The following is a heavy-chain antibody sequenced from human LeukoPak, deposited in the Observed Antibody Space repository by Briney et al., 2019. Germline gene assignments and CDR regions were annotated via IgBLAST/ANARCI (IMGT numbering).Heavy chain of an antibody. D-gene: IGHD6-19*01. CDR3: ARDPNHPGYSSGWYY. J-gene: IGHJ4*02. Sequence: PGGSLRLSCAASGFTFSSYSMNWVRQAPGKGLEWVSYLSHGDNAVYYADSVRGRFTISRDNAKNTLYLQMNNLRVEDTAVYFCARDPNHPGYSSGWYYWGLGTLVTVSS. V-gene: IGHV3-48*04. CDR1: GFTFSSYS. CDR2: LSHGDNAV.